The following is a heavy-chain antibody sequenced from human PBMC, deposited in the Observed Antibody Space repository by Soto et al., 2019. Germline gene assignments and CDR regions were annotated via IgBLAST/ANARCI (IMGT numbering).Heavy chain of an antibody. CDR2: IYYSGST. J-gene: IGHJ5*02. V-gene: IGHV4-4*08. CDR1: GGSISSYY. Sequence: PSETLSLTCTVSGGSISSYYWSWIRQPPGKGLEWIGYIYYSGSTNYNPSLKSRVTISVDTSKNQFSLKLSSVTAADTAVYYCAREGGSIYGSVPNWFDPWGQGTLVTVSS. CDR3: AREGGSIYGSVPNWFDP. D-gene: IGHD3-10*01.